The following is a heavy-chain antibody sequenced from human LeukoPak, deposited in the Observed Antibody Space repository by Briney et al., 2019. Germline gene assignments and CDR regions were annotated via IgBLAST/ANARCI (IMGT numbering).Heavy chain of an antibody. CDR2: ISGSGGST. V-gene: IGHV3-23*01. CDR3: AKGVLNYDFWSGYGVDY. CDR1: GFTFSSYA. D-gene: IGHD3-3*01. J-gene: IGHJ4*02. Sequence: GGSLRLSCAASGFTFSSYAMSWVRQAPGKGLEWVSAISGSGGSTYYADSVKGRFTISRDNSKNTLYLQMNSLRAEDTAVYYCAKGVLNYDFWSGYGVDYWGQGTLVTVSS.